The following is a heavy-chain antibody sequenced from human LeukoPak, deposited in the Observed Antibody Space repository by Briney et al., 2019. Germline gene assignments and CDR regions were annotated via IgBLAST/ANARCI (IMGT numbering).Heavy chain of an antibody. D-gene: IGHD5-18*01. CDR2: VRTKTDSYAT. V-gene: IGHV3-73*01. Sequence: GGSLRLSCAASGFSFSDSAMHWVRQASGKGLEWVGHVRTKTDSYATTYSASVQGRFTTSRDDSKNTAYLQMNSLKSEDTAVYYCTTRGDKYGLHYWGQGTLVTVSS. CDR1: GFSFSDSA. CDR3: TTRGDKYGLHY. J-gene: IGHJ4*02.